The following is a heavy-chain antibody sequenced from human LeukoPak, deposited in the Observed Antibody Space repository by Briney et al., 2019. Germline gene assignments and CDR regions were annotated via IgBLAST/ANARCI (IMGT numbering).Heavy chain of an antibody. D-gene: IGHD1-1*01. CDR3: ASQLHY. CDR2: INPNTGDT. V-gene: IGHV1-2*02. J-gene: IGHJ4*02. CDR1: GYTFTGSY. Sequence: ASVKVSCKASGYTFTGSYMHWVRRAPGQGLEWMGWINPNTGDTKCTQKYQGRVTLTRDTTISTAYLVLSSLTSDDTAVYYCASQLHYWGQGTLVTVSS.